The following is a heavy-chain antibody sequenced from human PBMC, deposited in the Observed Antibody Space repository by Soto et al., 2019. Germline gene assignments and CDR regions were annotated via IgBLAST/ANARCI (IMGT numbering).Heavy chain of an antibody. J-gene: IGHJ6*02. CDR1: GYTFTSYD. Sequence: QVQLVQSGAEVMKPGASVKVSCKASGYTFTSYDINWVRQATGQGLEWMGWMNPNSGNTGYAQKFQGRVTMTRNTSIITAYMELSSLRSEDTAVYYCARPRSGSYYYGMDVWGQGTAVTVSS. CDR3: ARPRSGSYYYGMDV. CDR2: MNPNSGNT. D-gene: IGHD3-3*01. V-gene: IGHV1-8*01.